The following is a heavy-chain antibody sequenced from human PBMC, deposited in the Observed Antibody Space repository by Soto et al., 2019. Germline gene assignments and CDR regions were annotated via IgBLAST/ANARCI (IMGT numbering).Heavy chain of an antibody. V-gene: IGHV3-30-3*01. J-gene: IGHJ6*02. Sequence: QVQLVESGGGVVQPGRSLRLSCAASGFTFSSYAMHWVRQAPGKGLEWVAVISYDGSNKYYADSVKGRFTISRDNSKNTRYLQMNSLRAEDTAVYYCARAKEIRYFDWLPGGMDVWGQGTTVTVSS. CDR3: ARAKEIRYFDWLPGGMDV. D-gene: IGHD3-9*01. CDR2: ISYDGSNK. CDR1: GFTFSSYA.